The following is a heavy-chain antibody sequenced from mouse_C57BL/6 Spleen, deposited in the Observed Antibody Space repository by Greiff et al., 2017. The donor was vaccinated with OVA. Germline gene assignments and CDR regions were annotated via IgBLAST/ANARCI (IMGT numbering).Heavy chain of an antibody. CDR1: GYTFTSYW. CDR2: IDPSDSET. V-gene: IGHV1-52*01. CDR3: ARDYSSSPFDY. D-gene: IGHD1-1*01. J-gene: IGHJ2*01. Sequence: VKLQQPGAELVRPGSSVKLSCKASGYTFTSYWMHWVKQRPIQGLEWIGNIDPSDSETHSNQKFKDKATLTVDKSSSTAYMQLSSLTSEDSAVYYGARDYSSSPFDYWGQGTTLTVSS.